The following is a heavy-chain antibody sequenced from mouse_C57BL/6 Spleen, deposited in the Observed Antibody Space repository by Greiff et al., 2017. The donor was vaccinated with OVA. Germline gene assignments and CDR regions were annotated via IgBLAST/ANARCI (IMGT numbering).Heavy chain of an antibody. CDR2: ISDGGSYT. J-gene: IGHJ2*01. Sequence: EVKLMESGGGLVKPGGSLKLSCAASGFTFSSYAMSWVRQTPEKRLEWVATISDGGSYTYYPDNVKGRCTISRDNAKNNLYLQMSHLKSEDTAMYYCARERSGGDGSPYFDYWGQGTTLTVSS. CDR3: ARERSGGDGSPYFDY. D-gene: IGHD1-1*01. CDR1: GFTFSSYA. V-gene: IGHV5-4*01.